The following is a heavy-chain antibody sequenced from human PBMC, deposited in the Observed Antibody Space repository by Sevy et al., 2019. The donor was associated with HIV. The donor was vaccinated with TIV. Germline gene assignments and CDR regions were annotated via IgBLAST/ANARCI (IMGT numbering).Heavy chain of an antibody. Sequence: GGSLRLSCAASGFTVSSNYMSWVRQAPGKGLEWVSVIYSGGSTYYADSVKGRFTISRDNSKNTLYLQMNSLRAEDTAVYYCSRGLRDGLLWFWELRHWGQGTLVTVSS. CDR3: SRGLRDGLLWFWELRH. D-gene: IGHD3-10*01. V-gene: IGHV3-53*01. CDR2: IYSGGST. J-gene: IGHJ4*02. CDR1: GFTVSSNY.